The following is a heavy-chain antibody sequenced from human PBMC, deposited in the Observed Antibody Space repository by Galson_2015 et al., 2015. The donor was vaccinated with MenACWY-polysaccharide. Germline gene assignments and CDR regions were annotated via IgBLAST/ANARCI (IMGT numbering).Heavy chain of an antibody. Sequence: SLRLSCAASGFTFSNYWMSWVRQAPGKGLEWVANIKQDGSEKYYVDSVKGRFTISRDNAKTSLHLQMNSLRAEDTAMYYCASQTWTGYFDYWGQGSLVTVSS. D-gene: IGHD3-10*01. CDR1: GFTFSNYW. CDR3: ASQTWTGYFDY. CDR2: IKQDGSEK. J-gene: IGHJ4*02. V-gene: IGHV3-7*03.